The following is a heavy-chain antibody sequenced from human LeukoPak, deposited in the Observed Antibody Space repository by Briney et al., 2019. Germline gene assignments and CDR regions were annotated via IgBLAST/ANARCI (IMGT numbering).Heavy chain of an antibody. V-gene: IGHV3-23*01. CDR1: GFTFSSYA. Sequence: AGGSLRLSCAASGFTFSSYAMSWVRQAPGKGLEWVSAISGSGGSTYYADSVKGRFTISRDNSKNTLYLQMNSLRAEDTAVYYCARDQGDTASWIYYGMDVWGQGTTVTVSS. CDR3: ARDQGDTASWIYYGMDV. CDR2: ISGSGGST. J-gene: IGHJ6*02. D-gene: IGHD5-18*01.